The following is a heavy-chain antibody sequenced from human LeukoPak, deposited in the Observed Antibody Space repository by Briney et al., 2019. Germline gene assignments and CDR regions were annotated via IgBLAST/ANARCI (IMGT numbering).Heavy chain of an antibody. J-gene: IGHJ4*02. CDR2: IYTSGST. D-gene: IGHD3-22*01. V-gene: IGHV4-4*07. CDR3: ARGMDSSGYYALDY. CDR1: GGSISSYY. Sequence: PSETLPLTCTVSGGSISSYYWSWIRQPAGKGLEWIGRIYTSGSTNYNPSLKSQVTMSVDTSKNQFSLKLSSVTAADTAVYYCARGMDSSGYYALDYWGQGTLVTVSS.